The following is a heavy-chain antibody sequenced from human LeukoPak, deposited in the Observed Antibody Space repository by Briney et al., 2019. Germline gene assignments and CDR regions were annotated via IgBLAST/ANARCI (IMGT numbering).Heavy chain of an antibody. J-gene: IGHJ3*02. V-gene: IGHV1-69*06. CDR1: GGTFSSYA. CDR2: IIPIFGTA. D-gene: IGHD2-15*01. Sequence: ASVKVSCKASGGTFSSYAISWVRQAPGQGLEWMGGIIPIFGTANYAQKCQCIVTITAYKSKSTAYIEISSLRSEETAVYYCARDPEWCDAFDMWGQGTMVTVSS. CDR3: ARDPEWCDAFDM.